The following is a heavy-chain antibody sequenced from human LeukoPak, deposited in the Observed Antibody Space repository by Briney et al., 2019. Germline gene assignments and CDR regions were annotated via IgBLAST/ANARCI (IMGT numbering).Heavy chain of an antibody. J-gene: IGHJ4*02. D-gene: IGHD3-22*01. CDR2: ISYDGSNK. Sequence: PGRSPRLSCAASGFTFSSYAMHWVRQAPGKGLEWVAVISYDGSNKYYADSVKGRFTISRDNSKNTLYLQMNSLRAEDTAVYYCARGGYYYDSSGPLSYWGQGTLVTVSS. V-gene: IGHV3-30-3*01. CDR1: GFTFSSYA. CDR3: ARGGYYYDSSGPLSY.